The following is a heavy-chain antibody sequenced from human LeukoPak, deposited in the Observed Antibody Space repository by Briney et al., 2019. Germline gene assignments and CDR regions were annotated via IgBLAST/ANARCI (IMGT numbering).Heavy chain of an antibody. CDR1: GGSISSYY. CDR3: ARTYSSSLVFDY. D-gene: IGHD6-6*01. CDR2: ISYSGST. V-gene: IGHV4-59*01. J-gene: IGHJ4*02. Sequence: SETLSLTCTVSGGSISSYYWSWIRQPPGKGLEWIGYISYSGSTNHNPSLKGRVTISGDTSKNQFSLKLSSVTAADTAFYYCARTYSSSLVFDYWGQGTLVTVSS.